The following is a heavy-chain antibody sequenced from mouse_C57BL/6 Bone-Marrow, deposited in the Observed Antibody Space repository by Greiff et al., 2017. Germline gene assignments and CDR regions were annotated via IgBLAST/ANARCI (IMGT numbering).Heavy chain of an antibody. CDR2: IWTGGGT. D-gene: IGHD3-1*01. CDR3: VRARGATGYFYAMDY. CDR1: GFSLTSYD. J-gene: IGHJ4*01. V-gene: IGHV2-9-2*01. Sequence: QVQLKESGPGLVAPSQGLSITCTVSGFSLTSYDISWIRQSPGKGLEWLGVIWTGGGTNYNSAFMSRLSISKDNSKSQVFLKMNSLQTDDTAIYFCVRARGATGYFYAMDYWGQGTSVSVSS.